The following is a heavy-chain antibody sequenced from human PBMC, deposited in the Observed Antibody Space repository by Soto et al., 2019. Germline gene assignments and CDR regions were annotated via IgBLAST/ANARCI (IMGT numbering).Heavy chain of an antibody. CDR1: GGSISSSSYY. CDR2: IYYSGST. D-gene: IGHD3-3*01. V-gene: IGHV4-39*01. Sequence: QLQLQESGPGLVKPSETLSLTCTVSGGSISSSSYYWGWIRQPPGKGLEWIGRIYYSGSTYYNPSLKSRVTISVDTSKNQFSLKLSSVTAADTAVYYCAACPEYDFWSGYYTGFDYWGQGTLVTVSS. CDR3: AACPEYDFWSGYYTGFDY. J-gene: IGHJ4*02.